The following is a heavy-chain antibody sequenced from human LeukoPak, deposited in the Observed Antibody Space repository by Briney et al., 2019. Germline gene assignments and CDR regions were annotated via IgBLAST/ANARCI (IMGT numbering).Heavy chain of an antibody. CDR2: IYYSGST. D-gene: IGHD1-26*01. Sequence: SETLSLTCTVSGGSISSYYWSWIRQPPGKGLEWIGYIYYSGSTNYNPSLKSRVTISVDASKNQFSLKLSSVTAADTAVYYCASLLINSEWELGYWGQGTLVTVSS. J-gene: IGHJ4*02. CDR3: ASLLINSEWELGY. V-gene: IGHV4-59*08. CDR1: GGSISSYY.